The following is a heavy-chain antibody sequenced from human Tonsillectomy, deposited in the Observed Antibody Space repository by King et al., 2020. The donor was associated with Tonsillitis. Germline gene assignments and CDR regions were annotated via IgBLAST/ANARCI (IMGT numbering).Heavy chain of an antibody. CDR2: INHRGST. CDR3: ARATVTWSYNWFDP. CDR1: GGSFSGYY. J-gene: IGHJ5*02. V-gene: IGHV4-34*01. Sequence: VQLQQWGAGLLKPSETLSLTCAVYGGSFSGYYWSWIRQPPGKGLDWIGEINHRGSTNYNPSLKSRVTISVDTSKNQFSVTLSSVTAADTAVYYCARATVTWSYNWFDPWGHGTLVTVSS. D-gene: IGHD4-11*01.